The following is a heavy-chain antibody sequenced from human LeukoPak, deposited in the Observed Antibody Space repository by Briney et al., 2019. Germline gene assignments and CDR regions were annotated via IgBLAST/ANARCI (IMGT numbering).Heavy chain of an antibody. CDR2: ISSTSTYI. V-gene: IGHV3-21*01. CDR3: ARDQGGASDSKPQYYRFGLDV. D-gene: IGHD1-26*01. J-gene: IGHJ6*02. Sequence: GGSLRLSCAASGFTFSSYSMNWVRQAPGKGLEWLSSISSTSTYIHYADSVKGRFTISRANAKNSLYLQMNSLRSDDTAVYYCARDQGGASDSKPQYYRFGLDVWGQGTTVTVS. CDR1: GFTFSSYS.